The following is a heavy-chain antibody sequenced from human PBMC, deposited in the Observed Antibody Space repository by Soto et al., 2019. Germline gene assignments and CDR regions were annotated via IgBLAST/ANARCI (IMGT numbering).Heavy chain of an antibody. CDR1: GYTFTNYG. V-gene: IGHV1-18*01. J-gene: IGHJ4*02. D-gene: IGHD4-17*01. CDR3: ARANTATTYGGY. CDR2: IAVNSGNT. Sequence: QVHLVQSGAEVKNPGASVKVSCKASGYTFTNYGISWVRQAPGQGLEWMGWIAVNSGNTYSAQKVQGRLTMTTDTSTSTAYMELRSLESDDTAVYYCARANTATTYGGYWGQGTLVTVSS.